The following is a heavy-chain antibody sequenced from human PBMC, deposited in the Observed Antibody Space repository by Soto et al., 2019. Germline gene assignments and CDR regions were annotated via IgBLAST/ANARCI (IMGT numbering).Heavy chain of an antibody. Sequence: ASVKVSCKASGCTFTSYDINWVRQAPGQGLEWMGWINPNSGGTNYAQKFQGWVTMTRDTSISTAYMELSRLRSDDTAVYYCARGGSLWFGELSAYYYGMDVWGQGTTVTVSS. CDR1: GCTFTSYD. J-gene: IGHJ6*02. V-gene: IGHV1-2*04. D-gene: IGHD3-10*01. CDR2: INPNSGGT. CDR3: ARGGSLWFGELSAYYYGMDV.